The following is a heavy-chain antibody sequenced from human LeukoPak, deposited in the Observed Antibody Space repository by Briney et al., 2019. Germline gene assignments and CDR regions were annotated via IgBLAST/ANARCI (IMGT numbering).Heavy chain of an antibody. J-gene: IGHJ6*02. V-gene: IGHV4-59*08. CDR1: GVSISSYY. CDR3: ARQRTAPPIYEYYGMDV. D-gene: IGHD3-9*01. Sequence: SETLSLTCTVSGVSISSYYWSWIRQPPGKGLEWIGYIYYSGSTNYNPSLKSRVTISLDTSKNQFSLKLSSVTAADTAVYYCARQRTAPPIYEYYGMDVWGQGTTVTVSS. CDR2: IYYSGST.